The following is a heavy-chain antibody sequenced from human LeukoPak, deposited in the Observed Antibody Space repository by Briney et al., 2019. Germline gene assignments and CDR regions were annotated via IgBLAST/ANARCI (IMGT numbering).Heavy chain of an antibody. V-gene: IGHV3-11*01. CDR2: ISGSSSNI. J-gene: IGHJ4*02. D-gene: IGHD6-19*01. CDR1: GFTFSDYY. CDR3: APRGGGSSLSRFDY. Sequence: GGSLRLSCAASGFTFSDYYMSWIRQAPGKGLEWVSYISGSSSNIYYADSVKGRFTISRDNAKNSLYLQMNSLRAEDTAVYYCAPRGGGSSLSRFDYWGQGTLVTVSS.